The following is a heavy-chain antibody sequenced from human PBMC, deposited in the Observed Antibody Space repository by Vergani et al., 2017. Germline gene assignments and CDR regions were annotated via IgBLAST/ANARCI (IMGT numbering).Heavy chain of an antibody. CDR2: ISGSGGNT. V-gene: IGHV3-23*01. Sequence: EVQLLESGGNLIQPGGSLRLSCGASGFTFSSYAMTWVRLAPGKGLQWVSAISGSGGNTFYTDSVKGRFTISRDNSKDTLYLQMNSLRVEDTAVYYCARAGGGWGYSSSWSEFDYWGQGTLVTVSS. CDR3: ARAGGGWGYSSSWSEFDY. J-gene: IGHJ4*02. D-gene: IGHD6-13*01. CDR1: GFTFSSYA.